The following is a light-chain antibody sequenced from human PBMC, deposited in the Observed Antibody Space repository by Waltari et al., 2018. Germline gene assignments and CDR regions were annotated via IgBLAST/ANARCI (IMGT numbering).Light chain of an antibody. Sequence: DIQMTQSPSSLSASVGDRVIITCQASQDIRKNLHWFQQKPGKAPHLLIFDASNSHAGVPSRFSGSRSGTDFAFTISSLQPEDNGTYYCQQYANLPLTFGGGTKVEIK. CDR2: DAS. J-gene: IGKJ4*01. CDR3: QQYANLPLT. CDR1: QDIRKN. V-gene: IGKV1-33*01.